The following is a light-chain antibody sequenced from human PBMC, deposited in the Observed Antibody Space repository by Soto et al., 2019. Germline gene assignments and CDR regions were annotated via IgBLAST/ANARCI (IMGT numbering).Light chain of an antibody. CDR1: QSVSNNY. CDR2: GAS. J-gene: IGKJ1*01. CDR3: QQYGSSGT. V-gene: IGKV3-20*01. Sequence: EIVLTQSPGTLSLSPGEIANLSFRASQSVSNNYLAWYQQKPGQAPRLLIYGASNRATGIPDRFSGSGSGTDFTLTISRLEPEDFAVYYCQQYGSSGTFGQGTKVDI.